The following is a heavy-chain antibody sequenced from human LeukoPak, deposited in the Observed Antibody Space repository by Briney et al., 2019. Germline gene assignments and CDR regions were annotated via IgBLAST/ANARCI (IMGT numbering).Heavy chain of an antibody. Sequence: YPGGSLRLSCAASGFTFSTYWMHWVRQAPGKGLVWVSRINSDGSSTSYVDSVKGRFTISRDNAKNTLYLQMNSLRVEDTAVYYCARDQVTMIPSYFQHWGQGTLVTVSS. CDR3: ARDQVTMIPSYFQH. CDR2: INSDGSST. J-gene: IGHJ1*01. D-gene: IGHD3-22*01. CDR1: GFTFSTYW. V-gene: IGHV3-74*01.